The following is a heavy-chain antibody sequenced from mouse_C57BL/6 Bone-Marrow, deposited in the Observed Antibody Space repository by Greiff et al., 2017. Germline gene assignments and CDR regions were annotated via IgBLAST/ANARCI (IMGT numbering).Heavy chain of an antibody. D-gene: IGHD1-3*01. J-gene: IGHJ3*01. CDR2: ISSGGSYT. CDR3: ARLVNSAWFAY. V-gene: IGHV5-6*01. CDR1: GFTFSSYG. Sequence: EVKLMESGGDLVKPGGSLKLSCAASGFTFSSYGMSWVRQTPDKRLEWVATISSGGSYTYYPDSVKGRFTISRDNAKNTLYLQMSSLKSEDTAMYYCARLVNSAWFAYWGQETLGTVSA.